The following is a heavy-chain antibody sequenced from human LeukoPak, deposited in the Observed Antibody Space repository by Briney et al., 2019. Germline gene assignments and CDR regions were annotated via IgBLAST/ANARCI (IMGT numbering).Heavy chain of an antibody. J-gene: IGHJ3*02. V-gene: IGHV5-51*01. CDR1: GYSFTSYW. CDR2: IYPGDSDT. CDR3: ARQSYCSGGSCYSAFDI. D-gene: IGHD2-15*01. Sequence: GEPLKISCKGSGYSFTSYWIGWVRQMPGKGLEWMGIIYPGDSDTRYSPSFQGQVTISADKSISTAYLQWSSLKASDTAMYYCARQSYCSGGSCYSAFDIWGQGTMVTVSS.